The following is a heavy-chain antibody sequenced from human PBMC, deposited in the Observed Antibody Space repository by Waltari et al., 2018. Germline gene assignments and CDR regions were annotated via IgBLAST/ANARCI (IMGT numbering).Heavy chain of an antibody. CDR2: INHSGST. J-gene: IGHJ5*02. CDR1: GGSFSGYY. CDR3: ARGDPGGYCSSTSCVNWFDP. D-gene: IGHD2-2*03. V-gene: IGHV4-34*01. Sequence: QVQLQQWGAGLLKPSETLSLTCAVYGGSFSGYYWSWLRQPPGKGLEWIGEINHSGSTNYNPSLKSRVTISVDTSKNQFSLKLSSVTAADTAVYYCARGDPGGYCSSTSCVNWFDPWGQGTLVTVSS.